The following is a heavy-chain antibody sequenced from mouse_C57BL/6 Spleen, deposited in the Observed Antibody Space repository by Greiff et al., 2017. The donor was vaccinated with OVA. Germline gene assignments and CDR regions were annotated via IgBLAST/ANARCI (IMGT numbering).Heavy chain of an antibody. V-gene: IGHV5-9*04. CDR3: ARARGATFFFDY. Sequence: EVQLVESGGGLVKPGGSLKLSCAASGFTFSSYTMSWVRQTPEKRLEWVATISGGGGNTYYPDSVKGRFTISRDNDKNTLYLQLSSLRSEDTAVYYCARARGATFFFDYWGQGTTLTVSS. CDR2: ISGGGGNT. CDR1: GFTFSSYT. J-gene: IGHJ2*01.